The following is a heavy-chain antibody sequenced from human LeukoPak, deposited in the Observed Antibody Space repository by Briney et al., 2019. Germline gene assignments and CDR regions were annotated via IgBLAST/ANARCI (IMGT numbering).Heavy chain of an antibody. CDR3: ARDLNFDY. CDR2: ISYDGSNK. J-gene: IGHJ4*02. V-gene: IGHV3-30*04. CDR1: GFTFSSYA. Sequence: QSGGSLRLSCAASGFTFSSYAMHWVRQAPGKGLEWVAVISYDGSNKYYADSVKGRFTISRDNSKNTLYLQMNSLRAEDTAVYYCARDLNFDYRGQGTLVTVSS.